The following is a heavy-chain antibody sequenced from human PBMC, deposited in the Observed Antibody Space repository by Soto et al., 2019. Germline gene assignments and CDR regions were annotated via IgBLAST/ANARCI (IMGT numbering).Heavy chain of an antibody. CDR3: AALYYYDTSRFFDL. D-gene: IGHD3-22*01. J-gene: IGHJ2*01. CDR2: IYYSGST. CDR1: GGSVSSGSYY. V-gene: IGHV4-61*01. Sequence: QVQLQESGPGVVKPSETLSLTCTVSGGSVSSGSYYWNWIRQPPGKGLEWIGYIYYSGSTNYNPSRQSPVTMSVDTSKNQFSLKLSSVTAADTAVYYCAALYYYDTSRFFDLWGRGTLVTVSS.